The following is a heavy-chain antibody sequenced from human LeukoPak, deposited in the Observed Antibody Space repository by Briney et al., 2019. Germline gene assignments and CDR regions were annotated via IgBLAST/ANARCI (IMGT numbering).Heavy chain of an antibody. J-gene: IGHJ3*02. D-gene: IGHD3-22*01. CDR1: GFTFDDYA. CDR2: ISWNSGSI. Sequence: SLRLSCAASGFTFDDYAMHWVRQAPGKGLEWVSGISWNSGSIAYADSVKGRFTISRDNAKNSLYLQMNSLTPEDTALYYCAKASPHYYDTSGYGGGSFDIWGQGTMVTVSS. CDR3: AKASPHYYDTSGYGGGSFDI. V-gene: IGHV3-9*01.